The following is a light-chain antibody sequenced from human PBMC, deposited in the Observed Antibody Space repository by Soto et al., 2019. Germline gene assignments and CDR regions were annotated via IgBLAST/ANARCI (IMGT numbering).Light chain of an antibody. CDR1: QDISNC. CDR2: DAS. V-gene: IGKV1-33*01. Sequence: DIQMTQSPSSLSASVGDRVTITCQASQDISNCLNWYQQKPGKAPNLMIYDASKLQTGVPSRFSGGGSGTHFSLSISTLQPEDFATYFCQQCDYLPPTFCRGTQVEIK. J-gene: IGKJ2*01. CDR3: QQCDYLPPT.